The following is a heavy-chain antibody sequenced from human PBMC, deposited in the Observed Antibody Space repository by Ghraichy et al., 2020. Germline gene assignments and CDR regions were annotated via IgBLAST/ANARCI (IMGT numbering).Heavy chain of an antibody. CDR3: ARDSEVRGVGFFDY. V-gene: IGHV3-11*01. D-gene: IGHD3-10*01. CDR1: GFTFSDYY. CDR2: ISSSGSTI. J-gene: IGHJ4*02. Sequence: GESLNISCAASGFTFSDYYMSWIRQAPGKGLEWVSYISSSGSTIYYADSVKGRFTISRDNAKNSLYLQMNSLRAEDTAVYYCARDSEVRGVGFFDYWGQGTLVTVSS.